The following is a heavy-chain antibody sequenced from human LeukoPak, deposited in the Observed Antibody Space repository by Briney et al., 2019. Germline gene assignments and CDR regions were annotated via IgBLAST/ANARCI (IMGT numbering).Heavy chain of an antibody. D-gene: IGHD3-3*01. Sequence: GGSLRLSCAASGFTFSSYWMSWVRQAPGKGLEWVANIKQDGSEKYYVDSVKGRFTISRDNAKNLLYLQMNSLRAEDTAVYYCARAMVRSGYYTGYFDYWGQGTLVTVSS. J-gene: IGHJ4*02. CDR2: IKQDGSEK. CDR3: ARAMVRSGYYTGYFDY. V-gene: IGHV3-7*01. CDR1: GFTFSSYW.